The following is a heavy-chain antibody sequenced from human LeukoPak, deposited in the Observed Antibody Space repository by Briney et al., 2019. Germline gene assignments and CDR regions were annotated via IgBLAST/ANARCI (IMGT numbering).Heavy chain of an antibody. J-gene: IGHJ4*02. CDR2: ITGSSDKT. D-gene: IGHD6-13*01. CDR3: AKDLSSSWQIDY. Sequence: GGSLRLSCGASGSTLSSYAMNWVRQAPGKGLEWVSGITGSSDKTFYADSVKGRFTISRDSSKNTMYLQMNSLRGEDSAVYYCAKDLSSSWQIDYWGQGTLVTVSS. CDR1: GSTLSSYA. V-gene: IGHV3-23*01.